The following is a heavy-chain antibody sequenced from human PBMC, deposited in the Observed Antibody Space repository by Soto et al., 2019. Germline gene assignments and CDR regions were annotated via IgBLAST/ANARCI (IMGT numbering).Heavy chain of an antibody. V-gene: IGHV2-5*02. CDR3: ARIFDSWSGYYFSY. CDR2: IFWDDDK. Sequence: SGPTLVNPTQTLTLTCTFSGSSLSTSGVAVGWIRQAPRKAPEWLAFIFWDDDKRYSPSLENRLTITKDTSKNQVVLTMTNMDPVDTATYYCARIFDSWSGYYFSYWGRGTLVTVSS. J-gene: IGHJ4*02. CDR1: GSSLSTSGVA. D-gene: IGHD3-3*01.